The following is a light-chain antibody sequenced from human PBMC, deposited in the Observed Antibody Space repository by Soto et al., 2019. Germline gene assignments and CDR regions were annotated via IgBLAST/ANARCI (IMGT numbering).Light chain of an antibody. Sequence: QSVLTQPPSASGTPGQWVTISCSGSSSNIGSNYVYWYQQLPGTAPNLLIYSNNQPPSAVADRFSGSKADTSASLAISGLPSEDAADYYCAAWDDSSNWVFGGGTKLTVL. V-gene: IGLV1-47*02. J-gene: IGLJ3*02. CDR1: SSNIGSNY. CDR2: SNN. CDR3: AAWDDSSNWV.